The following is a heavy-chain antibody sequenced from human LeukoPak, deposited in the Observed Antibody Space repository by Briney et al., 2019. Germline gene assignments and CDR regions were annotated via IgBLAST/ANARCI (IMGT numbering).Heavy chain of an antibody. V-gene: IGHV4-4*07. J-gene: IGHJ4*02. D-gene: IGHD6-13*01. CDR3: ARVYSSSWKYYFDY. Sequence: SETLSLTCTVSGGSISSYYWSWIRQPAGKGLEWIGRIYTSGSTNYNPSLKSRVTMSVDTSKNQFSLKLSSVTAADTAVYYCARVYSSSWKYYFDYWGQGTLVTVSS. CDR1: GGSISSYY. CDR2: IYTSGST.